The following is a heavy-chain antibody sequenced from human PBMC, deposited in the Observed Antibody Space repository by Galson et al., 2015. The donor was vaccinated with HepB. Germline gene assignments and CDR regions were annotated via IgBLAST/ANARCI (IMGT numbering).Heavy chain of an antibody. CDR2: IIPILGIA. CDR3: ASGPIMGAPPPGY. J-gene: IGHJ4*02. D-gene: IGHD1-26*01. CDR1: GGTFSSYT. Sequence: SVNVSCKASGGTFSSYTISWVRQAPGQGLEWMGRIIPILGIANYAQKFQGRVTITADKSTSTAYMELSSLKSEDTAVYYCASGPIMGAPPPGYWGQGTLVTVSS. V-gene: IGHV1-69*02.